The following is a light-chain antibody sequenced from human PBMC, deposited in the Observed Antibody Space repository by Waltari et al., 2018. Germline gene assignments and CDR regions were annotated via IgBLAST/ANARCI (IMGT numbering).Light chain of an antibody. V-gene: IGKV3-11*01. J-gene: IGKJ2*03. CDR2: DAS. CDR3: QQRSSWPYS. CDR1: QSVGRF. Sequence: EIVLTQSPATLSLSPGEGATLSCRASQSVGRFLAWYHQKPGQAPRLLIYDASNRATGIPARFSASGSGTDFTLTLSSLEPEDFAVYYCQQRSSWPYSFGQGTKLEIK.